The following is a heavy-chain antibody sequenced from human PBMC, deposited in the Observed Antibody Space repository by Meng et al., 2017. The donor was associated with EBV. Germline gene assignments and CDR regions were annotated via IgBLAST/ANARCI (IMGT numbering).Heavy chain of an antibody. D-gene: IGHD3-10*01. J-gene: IGHJ4*02. Sequence: HVQVLLCGAEVKKPESSVKVSGRTSGGTFRSDAVSWVRQAPGQGLEWMGGLIPMVGAPHYAQKFQGRVTIIADESTSTHSMELNSLRSEDTAMYYCASESGRGFTPDYWGQGTLVTVSS. CDR1: GGTFRSDA. V-gene: IGHV1-69*01. CDR2: LIPMVGAP. CDR3: ASESGRGFTPDY.